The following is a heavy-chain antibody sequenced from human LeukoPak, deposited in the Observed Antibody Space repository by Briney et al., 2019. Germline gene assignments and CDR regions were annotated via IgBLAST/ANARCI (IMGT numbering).Heavy chain of an antibody. CDR2: IYYSGST. J-gene: IGHJ4*02. Sequence: PSETLSLTCTVSGGSISSSTYYWGWIRQPPGKGLEWIGNIYYSGSTYYNPSLESRVTISVDTSKNRFSLKLTSVTAADTAVYYCARRTPYDVLTGYYNFDYWGQGTLVTVSS. CDR3: ARRTPYDVLTGYYNFDY. V-gene: IGHV4-39*01. D-gene: IGHD3-9*01. CDR1: GGSISSSTYY.